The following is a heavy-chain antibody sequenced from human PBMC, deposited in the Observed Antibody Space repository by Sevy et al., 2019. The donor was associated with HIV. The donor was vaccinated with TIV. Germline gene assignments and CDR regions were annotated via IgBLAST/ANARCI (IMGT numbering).Heavy chain of an antibody. D-gene: IGHD2-2*01. CDR3: ARDCSSSSCLWGMDV. J-gene: IGHJ6*02. Sequence: GGSLRLSCAASGLTFSSYWMSWVRQAPGKGLEWVANIKKEGSEKYYVDSVKGRFTISRDNAKNSLYLQMNSLRAEDTAVYYCARDCSSSSCLWGMDVWGQGTTVTVSS. CDR2: IKKEGSEK. V-gene: IGHV3-7*03. CDR1: GLTFSSYW.